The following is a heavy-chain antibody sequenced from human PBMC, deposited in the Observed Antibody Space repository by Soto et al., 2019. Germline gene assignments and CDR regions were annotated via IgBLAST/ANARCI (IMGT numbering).Heavy chain of an antibody. V-gene: IGHV1-69*13. CDR1: GYTFTSYG. D-gene: IGHD2-21*02. CDR3: ARTEIKMLVPAISRYTYYGMDV. Sequence: SVKVSCKASGYTFTSYGISWVRQAPGQGLGWMGGIIPMLGTANYAQKFEDRATIAADEPTSTAFMELNSLTSEDTAVYYCARTEIKMLVPAISRYTYYGMDVWGQGTTVTVSS. J-gene: IGHJ6*02. CDR2: IIPMLGTA.